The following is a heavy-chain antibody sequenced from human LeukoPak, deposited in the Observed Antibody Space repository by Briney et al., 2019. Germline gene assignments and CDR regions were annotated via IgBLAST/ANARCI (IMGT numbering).Heavy chain of an antibody. J-gene: IGHJ4*02. CDR2: INSDGSST. Sequence: GGSLRLSCAAPGFTFSSYWMHWVRHAPGKGLVWVSRINSDGSSTSYADSVKGRVTISRDNAKNTLYLQMNSLRAEDTAVSYCATTDGYLGYFDYWSQGTLVTVSS. D-gene: IGHD4-17*01. CDR1: GFTFSSYW. V-gene: IGHV3-74*01. CDR3: ATTDGYLGYFDY.